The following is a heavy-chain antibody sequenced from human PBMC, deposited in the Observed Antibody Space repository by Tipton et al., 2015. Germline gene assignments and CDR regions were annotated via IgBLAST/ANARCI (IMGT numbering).Heavy chain of an antibody. D-gene: IGHD2-15*01. J-gene: IGHJ6*02. CDR3: AREGGYCSGGSCYNRDYYYYGMDV. CDR1: GGSVSSGTYY. V-gene: IGHV4-61*01. CDR2: IYYSGST. Sequence: TLSLTCTVSGGSVSSGTYYWSWIRQPPGKGLEWIGYIYYSGSTNYNPSLKSRVTISVDTSKNQFSLKLSSVTAADTAVYYCAREGGYCSGGSCYNRDYYYYGMDVWGQGTTVTVSS.